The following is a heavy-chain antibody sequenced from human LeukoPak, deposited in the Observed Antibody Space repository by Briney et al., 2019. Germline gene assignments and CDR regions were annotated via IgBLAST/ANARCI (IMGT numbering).Heavy chain of an antibody. CDR2: IYYSGST. J-gene: IGHJ4*02. CDR3: TRDDYGSGSYYSNNDY. CDR1: GGSINSNNFY. Sequence: SETLSLTCTVSGGSINSNNFYWGWIRQPPGKGLEWIGSIYYSGSTYYNPSLKSRVSISVDTSKNQFSLKLNSVTAADTAVYYCTRDDYGSGSYYSNNDYRGQGTLVTVSS. D-gene: IGHD3-10*01. V-gene: IGHV4-39*07.